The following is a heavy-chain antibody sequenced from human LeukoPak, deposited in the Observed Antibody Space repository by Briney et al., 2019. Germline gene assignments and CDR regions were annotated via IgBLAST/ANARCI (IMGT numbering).Heavy chain of an antibody. CDR2: INPNSGGT. CDR1: GYTFTGYY. CDR3: ARDLPSPTISVADDY. Sequence: GASVKVSCRASGYTFTGYYMFWLRKAPGQGLELMGRINPNSGGTNYAQKFQGRVTMTRDTSITTAYMELSSLRSDDTAVYYCARDLPSPTISVADDYWGQGTLVTVSS. D-gene: IGHD6-19*01. V-gene: IGHV1-2*06. J-gene: IGHJ4*02.